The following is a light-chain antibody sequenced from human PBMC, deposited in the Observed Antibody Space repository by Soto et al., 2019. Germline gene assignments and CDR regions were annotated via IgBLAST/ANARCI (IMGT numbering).Light chain of an antibody. CDR3: HQYNSWPRGT. CDR1: QSVNLN. V-gene: IGKV3-15*01. Sequence: EIMMTQSPGTRSVSTGEGATLSCTSSQSVNLNFAWYQQKPGQPPRILMYGASNRATGIPVRFRGSGSGTEFTLAISSLQSEDSAVNYCHQYNSWPRGTFGPGTKVEI. CDR2: GAS. J-gene: IGKJ3*01.